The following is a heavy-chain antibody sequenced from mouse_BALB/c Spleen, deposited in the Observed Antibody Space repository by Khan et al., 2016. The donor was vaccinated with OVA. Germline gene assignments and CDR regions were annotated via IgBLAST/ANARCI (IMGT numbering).Heavy chain of an antibody. V-gene: IGHV2-6-1*01. D-gene: IGHD2-10*01. CDR2: IWGDGST. CDR1: GFSLTNYG. CDR3: ARQPYYHYNIMDY. J-gene: IGHJ4*01. Sequence: VQLQESGPGLAAPSQSLSITCTISGFSLTNYGVHWIRQPPGKGLEWLVVIWGDGSTTYNSALQSRLTITKDNSQSQVFLKMNGLQTDDTAIYFCARQPYYHYNIMDYWGQGTSVTVSS.